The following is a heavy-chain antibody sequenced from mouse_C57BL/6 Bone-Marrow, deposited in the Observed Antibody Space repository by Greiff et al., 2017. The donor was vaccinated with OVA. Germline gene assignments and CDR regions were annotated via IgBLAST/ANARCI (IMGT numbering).Heavy chain of an antibody. Sequence: EVKLVESGGGLVKPGGSLKLSCAASGFTFRSYAMSWVRQTPDKRLEWVATLRDGGSYTYYPDNVKGRFTISRDNAKNNLYLQMSHLKSEDTAMYYCAITTVVATEYYFDYWGQGTTLTVSS. J-gene: IGHJ2*01. CDR1: GFTFRSYA. D-gene: IGHD1-1*01. CDR2: LRDGGSYT. CDR3: AITTVVATEYYFDY. V-gene: IGHV5-4*03.